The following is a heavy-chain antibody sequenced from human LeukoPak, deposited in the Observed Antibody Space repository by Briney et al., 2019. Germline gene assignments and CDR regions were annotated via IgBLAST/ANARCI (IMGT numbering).Heavy chain of an antibody. V-gene: IGHV1-2*02. CDR1: GYTFTSYY. CDR2: INPNSGGT. CDR3: ARDPSPIAVAAIDY. D-gene: IGHD6-19*01. J-gene: IGHJ4*02. Sequence: ASVKVSCKASGYTFTSYYMHWVRQAPGQGLEWMGWINPNSGGTNYAQKFQGRVTMTRDTSISTAYMELSRLRSDDTAVYYCARDPSPIAVAAIDYWGQGTLVTVSS.